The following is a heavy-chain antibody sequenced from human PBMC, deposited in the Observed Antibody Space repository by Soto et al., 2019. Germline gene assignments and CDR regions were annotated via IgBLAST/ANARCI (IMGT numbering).Heavy chain of an antibody. V-gene: IGHV4-31*03. Sequence: QLQLRESGPGLVQPAQTLSLTCTVAGGSITGGFSYWTWVRQHPGKGLEWVGHIYYSGTAYYNPSLQSRVEISVDPSHNRFSLKLSSVTAADTAMYFCAISLPGGTIFYMDIWGEGTTVTVSS. CDR2: IYYSGTA. D-gene: IGHD3-16*02. CDR3: AISLPGGTIFYMDI. CDR1: GGSITGGFSY. J-gene: IGHJ6*03.